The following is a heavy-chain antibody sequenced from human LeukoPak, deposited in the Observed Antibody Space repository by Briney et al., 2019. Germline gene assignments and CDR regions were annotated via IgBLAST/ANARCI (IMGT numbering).Heavy chain of an antibody. V-gene: IGHV1-2*06. CDR2: INPNSGGT. CDR3: ARGHSGSYYEDY. CDR1: GYIFTDYY. D-gene: IGHD1-26*01. Sequence: ASVKVSCRASGYIFTDYYMHWVRQAPGQGLEWMGRINPNSGGTNYAQKSQGRVTMTRDTSISTAYMELSRLRSDDTAVYYCARGHSGSYYEDYWGQGTLVTVSS. J-gene: IGHJ4*02.